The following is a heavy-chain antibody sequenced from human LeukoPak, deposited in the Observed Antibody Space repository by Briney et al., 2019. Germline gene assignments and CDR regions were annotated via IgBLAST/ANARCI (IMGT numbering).Heavy chain of an antibody. V-gene: IGHV4-4*07. CDR2: IYSTGRS. CDR1: GGSISNYF. J-gene: IGHJ4*02. Sequence: ETLSLTCTVSGGSISNYFWSWVRQPAGKGLEWIGRIYSTGRSDYNPSLKSRITMSVDTSKNQFSLKLSSVTAADTAVYYCARDGPRSGYDLGHFDNLGQGTLVTASS. CDR3: ARDGPRSGYDLGHFDN. D-gene: IGHD5-12*01.